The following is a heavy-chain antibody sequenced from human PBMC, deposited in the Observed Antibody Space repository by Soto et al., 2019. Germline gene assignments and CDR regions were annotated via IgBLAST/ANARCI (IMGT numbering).Heavy chain of an antibody. D-gene: IGHD3-16*01. CDR1: GFTFDTYV. CDR3: ARGARDFDY. J-gene: IGHJ4*02. CDR2: IWYDGGNK. V-gene: IGHV3-33*01. Sequence: GGSLRLSCAASGFTFDTYVMHWVRQAPGRGLEWVALIWYDGGNKYYADSVKGRFTISRDNSKNTLYLQMNSLRAEDTAVYHCARGARDFDYWGQGTLVTVSS.